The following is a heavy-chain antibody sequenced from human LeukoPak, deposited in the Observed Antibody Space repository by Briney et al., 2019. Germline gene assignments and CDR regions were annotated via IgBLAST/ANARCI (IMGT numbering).Heavy chain of an antibody. CDR2: IGSSGSTR. Sequence: GSLRLSCATSGFTFSNCEMNWVRQAPGKGLEWVSYIGSSGSTRYYADSVKGRFTISRDNAKNSLYLQMNSLRAEDTAIYYCAKDIQLSTWGLGTMVTVSS. J-gene: IGHJ3*01. CDR1: GFTFSNCE. V-gene: IGHV3-48*03. D-gene: IGHD5-24*01. CDR3: AKDIQLST.